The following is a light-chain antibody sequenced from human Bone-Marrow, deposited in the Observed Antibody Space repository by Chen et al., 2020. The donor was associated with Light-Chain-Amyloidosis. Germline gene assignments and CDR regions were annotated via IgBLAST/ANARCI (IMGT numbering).Light chain of an antibody. CDR1: SSDVGGDNH. CDR2: EVT. CDR3: SSYTITNTLV. J-gene: IGLJ1*01. Sequence: HSALTKPASVSGSPGQSITIPSPGTSSDVGGDNHVSWYQQHPDKAPKLMIYEVTNRPSWVPDRFSGSKSDNTASLTISGLQTEDEADYFCSSYTITNTLVFGSGTRVTVL. V-gene: IGLV2-14*01.